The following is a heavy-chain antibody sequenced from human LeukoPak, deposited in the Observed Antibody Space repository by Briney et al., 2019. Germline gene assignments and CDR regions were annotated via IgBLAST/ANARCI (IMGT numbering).Heavy chain of an antibody. D-gene: IGHD3-9*01. J-gene: IGHJ4*02. CDR2: INPSGGST. V-gene: IGHV1-46*01. CDR1: GYTFTSYY. CDR3: ARSPHILTGENFDY. Sequence: AASVKVSCKASGYTFTSYYMHWVRQAPGQGLEWMGIINPSGGSTSYAQKFQGRVTMTRDTSTSTAYMHLSRLRSADTAVYYCARSPHILTGENFDYWGQGTLLTVSS.